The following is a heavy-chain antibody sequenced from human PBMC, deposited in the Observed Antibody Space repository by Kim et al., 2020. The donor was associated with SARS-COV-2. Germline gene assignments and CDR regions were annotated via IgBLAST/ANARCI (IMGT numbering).Heavy chain of an antibody. Sequence: GGSLRLSCAASGFTFSNYAMTWVRQAPGKGLEWVSSISAGGGVIHYKDSVEGRFTISRDNSKNTLYLQMNSLRVDDTAVYYCAGGEFYPNWFDPWGQGTLVTVSS. CDR2: ISAGGGVI. V-gene: IGHV3-23*01. D-gene: IGHD3-10*01. J-gene: IGHJ5*02. CDR3: AGGEFYPNWFDP. CDR1: GFTFSNYA.